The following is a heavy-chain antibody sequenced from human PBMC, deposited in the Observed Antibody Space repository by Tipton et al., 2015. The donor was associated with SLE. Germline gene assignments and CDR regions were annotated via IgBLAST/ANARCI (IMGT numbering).Heavy chain of an antibody. Sequence: TLSLTCTVSGGSISSGGYYWSWIRQHPGKGLEWIGYIYYSGSTYYNPSLKSRVTISVDTSKNQFSLKLSSVTAADTAVYYCARDRRYYDSSGYYYADAFDIWGQGTMVTVSS. CDR3: ARDRRYYDSSGYYYADAFDI. CDR1: GGSISSGGYY. J-gene: IGHJ3*02. V-gene: IGHV4-31*03. CDR2: IYYSGST. D-gene: IGHD3-22*01.